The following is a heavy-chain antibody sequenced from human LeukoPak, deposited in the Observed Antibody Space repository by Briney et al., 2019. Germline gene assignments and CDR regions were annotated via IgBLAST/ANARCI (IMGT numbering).Heavy chain of an antibody. D-gene: IGHD3-22*01. CDR2: VWYDGTKT. CDR1: GFTFSSYA. CDR3: ARGVDYYDSSGTIDC. J-gene: IGHJ4*02. Sequence: PGRSLRLSCAASGFTFSSYAMHWVRQAPGKGLEWVAVVWYDGTKTYSPDSVKGRITISRDDSKNTLYLQMNSLRAEDTAVYHCARGVDYYDSSGTIDCWGQGTLVTVSS. V-gene: IGHV3-33*01.